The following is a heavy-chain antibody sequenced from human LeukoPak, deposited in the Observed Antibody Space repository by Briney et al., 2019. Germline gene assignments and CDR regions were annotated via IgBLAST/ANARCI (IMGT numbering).Heavy chain of an antibody. D-gene: IGHD1-26*01. CDR3: ARGQGGSYYDYYYYMDV. CDR1: GFTFSSYS. V-gene: IGHV3-21*04. Sequence: GGSLRLSCAASGFTFSSYSMNWVRQAPGKGLEWVSSIRSNSTYIYYADSVKGRFTISRDNAKNSLYLQMNSLRVEDTAVYYCARGQGGSYYDYYYYMDVWGKGTTVTISS. J-gene: IGHJ6*03. CDR2: IRSNSTYI.